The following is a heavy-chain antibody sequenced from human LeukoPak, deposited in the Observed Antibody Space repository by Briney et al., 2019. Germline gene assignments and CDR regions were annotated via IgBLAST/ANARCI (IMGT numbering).Heavy chain of an antibody. D-gene: IGHD3-22*01. J-gene: IGHJ4*02. Sequence: PSETLSLTCTVSGGSISSYYWSWIRQPPGKGLEWIGYIYYSGSTNYNPSLKSRVTISVDTSKNQFSLKLSSVTAADTAVYYCATRTYYYDSSGYYYFDYWGQGTLVTVSS. CDR2: IYYSGST. CDR1: GGSISSYY. V-gene: IGHV4-59*12. CDR3: ATRTYYYDSSGYYYFDY.